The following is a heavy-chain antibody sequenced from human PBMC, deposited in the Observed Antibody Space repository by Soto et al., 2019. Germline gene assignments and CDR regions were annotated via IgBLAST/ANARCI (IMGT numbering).Heavy chain of an antibody. V-gene: IGHV3-23*01. CDR1: GFFCSIYD. J-gene: IGHJ3*02. D-gene: IGHD2-8*02. CDR2: ILVDGRT. Sequence: PGGSLRLSCAASGFFCSIYDMSWVRQAPGKGLEWVSTILVDGRTIYVDSVKGRFTISRDSSQNTVYLQMNSLTVGDTALDYCAKATATGGGAFDICGQGTMVTVSS. CDR3: AKATATGGGAFDI.